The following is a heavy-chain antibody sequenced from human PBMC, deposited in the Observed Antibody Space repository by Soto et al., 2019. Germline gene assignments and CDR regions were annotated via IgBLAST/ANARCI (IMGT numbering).Heavy chain of an antibody. CDR2: IYYNGNT. V-gene: IGHV4-59*08. D-gene: IGHD1-7*01. CDR3: ASRGYNWNYGQYFQH. Sequence: SETLSLTCTVSGGSISNHYWSWIRQPPGKGLEWIGYIYYNGNTNYNPSLKSRVTISVDTSKNQFSLKLSSVTAADTAVYYCASRGYNWNYGQYFQHWGKGTLVTVSS. J-gene: IGHJ1*01. CDR1: GGSISNHY.